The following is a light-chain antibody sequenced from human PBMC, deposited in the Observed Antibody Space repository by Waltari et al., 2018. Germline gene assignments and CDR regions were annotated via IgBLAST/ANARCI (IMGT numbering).Light chain of an antibody. CDR2: GNN. Sequence: QSVLTQPPSVSGAPGQRVTISCTGSSSNIGAGYDVHWYQQLPGTAPKLLIYGNNNRPSGVPDRFSGSKSGTSASLAITGLQAEDEADYYCQSYDSSLSVNWVFGGGTKLTVL. J-gene: IGLJ3*02. CDR3: QSYDSSLSVNWV. CDR1: SSNIGAGYD. V-gene: IGLV1-40*01.